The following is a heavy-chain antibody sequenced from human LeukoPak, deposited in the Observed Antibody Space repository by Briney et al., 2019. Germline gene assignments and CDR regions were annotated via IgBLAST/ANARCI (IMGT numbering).Heavy chain of an antibody. J-gene: IGHJ4*02. D-gene: IGHD3-3*01. CDR3: ARGRFLEWYLGY. Sequence: ASVKVSCKASGYTFTSYYMHWVRQAPGQGLEWMGIINSSGGSTSYAQKFQGRVTMARDTSTSTVYMELSSLRSEDTAVYYCARGRFLEWYLGYWGQGTLVTVSS. CDR1: GYTFTSYY. V-gene: IGHV1-46*03. CDR2: INSSGGST.